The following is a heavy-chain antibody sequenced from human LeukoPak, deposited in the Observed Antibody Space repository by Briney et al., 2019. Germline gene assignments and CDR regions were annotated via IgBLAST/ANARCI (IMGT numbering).Heavy chain of an antibody. CDR1: GFTFSSHS. J-gene: IGHJ4*02. Sequence: GGSLRLSCAASGFTFSSHSMNWVRQAPGKGLEGVSSISSSSSYIYYAASVKGRFTISRDNAKTSLYLQMNSLRAADTAVYYCARDSDLGSGWSPPFDYWGQGTLVTVSS. CDR2: ISSSSSYI. D-gene: IGHD6-13*01. V-gene: IGHV3-21*01. CDR3: ARDSDLGSGWSPPFDY.